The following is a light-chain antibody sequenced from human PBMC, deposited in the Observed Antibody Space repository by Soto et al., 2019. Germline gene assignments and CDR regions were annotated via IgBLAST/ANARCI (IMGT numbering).Light chain of an antibody. Sequence: DIQMTQSPSTLSASVGDRVTITCSASQSIGSWLAWHQQKPGKAPKLLIYDGTYLESGVPSRFSGSGSGTEFALTISSLQPDDSATYYCQQYESHSEKFGQGNKV. CDR3: QQYESHSEK. J-gene: IGKJ1*01. CDR1: QSIGSW. CDR2: DGT. V-gene: IGKV1-5*01.